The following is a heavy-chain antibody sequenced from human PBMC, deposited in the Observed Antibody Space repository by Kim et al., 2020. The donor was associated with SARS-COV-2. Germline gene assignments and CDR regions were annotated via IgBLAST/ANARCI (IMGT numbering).Heavy chain of an antibody. D-gene: IGHD2-21*02. Sequence: GGSLRLSCAASGFTFSSYSMSWVRQAPGKGLEWVANIKEDGSEKYYVDSVKGRFTISRDNAENSLYLQMNSLRVEDTAVYYCATVGRGATVSFGYWGQGTLVTVSS. J-gene: IGHJ4*02. CDR2: IKEDGSEK. V-gene: IGHV3-7*01. CDR3: ATVGRGATVSFGY. CDR1: GFTFSSYS.